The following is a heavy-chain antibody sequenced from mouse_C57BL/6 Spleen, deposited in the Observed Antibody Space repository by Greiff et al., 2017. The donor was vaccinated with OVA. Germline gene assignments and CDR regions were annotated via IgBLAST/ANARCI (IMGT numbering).Heavy chain of an antibody. CDR3: SREAAYDDYGPDY. D-gene: IGHD2-4*01. J-gene: IGHJ2*01. Sequence: VQLKQSGAELVKPGASVKLSCTASGFNFTDYYMHWVKQRTEQGLEWIGWIDPEDGETKYTPKFQGKAPITADTSSTTPYLQLSSLTSEDTAVYDCSREAAYDDYGPDYWGQGTTLTVSS. CDR2: IDPEDGET. CDR1: GFNFTDYY. V-gene: IGHV14-2*01.